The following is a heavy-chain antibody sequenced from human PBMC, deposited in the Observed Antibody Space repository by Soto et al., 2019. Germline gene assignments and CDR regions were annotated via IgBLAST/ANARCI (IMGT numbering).Heavy chain of an antibody. V-gene: IGHV1-18*01. CDR2: ISAYNGNT. J-gene: IGHJ4*02. D-gene: IGHD6-13*01. CDR1: GYTFTSYG. CDR3: ARDLGGIAALIATGYFDY. Sequence: ASVKVSCKASGYTFTSYGISWVRQAPGQGLEWMGWISAYNGNTNYAQKLQGRVTMTTDTSTSTAYMELRSLRSDDTAVYYCARDLGGIAALIATGYFDYWGQGTLVTVSS.